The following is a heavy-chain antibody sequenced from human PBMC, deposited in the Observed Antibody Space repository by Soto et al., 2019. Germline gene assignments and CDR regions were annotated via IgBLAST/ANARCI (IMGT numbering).Heavy chain of an antibody. J-gene: IGHJ5*02. Sequence: ESGGDVVQPGRSLRLSCTASGFTFSTYTMHWVRQSPGKGLEWLAFISDDGDNRYYAESVMGRFTISRDNSKNTLYLQMDSLRPEDTAVYYCARDGPIAAAGNNGFDTWGQGTLVTVSS. V-gene: IGHV3-30-3*01. CDR1: GFTFSTYT. CDR2: ISDDGDNR. CDR3: ARDGPIAAAGNNGFDT. D-gene: IGHD6-13*01.